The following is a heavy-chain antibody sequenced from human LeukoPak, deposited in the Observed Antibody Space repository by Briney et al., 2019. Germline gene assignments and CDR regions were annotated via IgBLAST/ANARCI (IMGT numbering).Heavy chain of an antibody. CDR3: ARAYSSSSPWFDP. CDR1: GYTFTGYY. Sequence: RASVKVSCKASGYTFTGYYMHWVRQAPGQGLEWMGWINPNSGGTNYAQKFQGRVTMTRDTSISTAYMELSRLRSDDTAVYYCARAYSSSSPWFDPWGQGTLVTVSS. CDR2: INPNSGGT. V-gene: IGHV1-2*02. D-gene: IGHD6-6*01. J-gene: IGHJ5*02.